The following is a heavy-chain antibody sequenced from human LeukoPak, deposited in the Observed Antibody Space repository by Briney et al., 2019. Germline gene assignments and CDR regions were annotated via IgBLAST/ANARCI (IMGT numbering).Heavy chain of an antibody. J-gene: IGHJ4*02. V-gene: IGHV3-23*01. D-gene: IGHD3-3*01. CDR1: GFTFSSYA. Sequence: GGSPRLSCAASGFTFSSYAMSWVRQAPGQGLEWVSAISGSGGSTYYAESVKGRFTISRDNSKNTLYLQTNSLRAEDTAVYYCAKDQRNTIFGVVIIPGDYFDYWGQGTLVTVSS. CDR3: AKDQRNTIFGVVIIPGDYFDY. CDR2: ISGSGGST.